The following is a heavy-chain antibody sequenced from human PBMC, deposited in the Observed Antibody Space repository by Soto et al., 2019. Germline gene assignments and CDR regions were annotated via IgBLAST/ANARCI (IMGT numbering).Heavy chain of an antibody. CDR2: IIPILGIA. V-gene: IGHV1-69*02. CDR1: GGTFSSYT. J-gene: IGHJ4*02. D-gene: IGHD5-18*01. CDR3: ATIARKVKARGGYSLDY. Sequence: QVQLVQSGAEVKKPGSSVKVSCKASGGTFSSYTISWVRQAPGQGLEWMGRIIPILGIANYAQKFQGRVTITAKKSTSTASMELGSLRSKEPAGYYCATIARKVKARGGYSLDYWGRGTLVPVSS.